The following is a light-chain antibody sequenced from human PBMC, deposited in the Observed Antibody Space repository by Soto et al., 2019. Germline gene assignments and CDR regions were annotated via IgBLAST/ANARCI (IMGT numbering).Light chain of an antibody. CDR3: QQRSNWPPWT. V-gene: IGKV3-11*01. CDR1: QSVSSY. Sequence: EIVLTQCPATLSLSPGERATLYCGASQSVSSYLAWYQQKPGQAPRLLIYDASNRATGIPARFSGSGSGTDFTLTISSLEPEDFAVYYCQQRSNWPPWTFGQGTKVDIK. J-gene: IGKJ1*01. CDR2: DAS.